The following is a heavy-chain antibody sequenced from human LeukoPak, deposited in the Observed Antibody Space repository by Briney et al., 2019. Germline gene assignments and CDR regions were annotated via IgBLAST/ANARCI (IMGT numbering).Heavy chain of an antibody. CDR1: GYTFTNYG. V-gene: IGHV1-18*01. Sequence: GSVKVSCKASGYTFTNYGISWVRQAPGQGLEWMGWISAYNGDTNYAQMLQGRVTLTTDASTNTAYMELRSLRSDDTAVYYCARDLPDLTYSYDSSGLDYWGQGTLVTVST. CDR2: ISAYNGDT. CDR3: ARDLPDLTYSYDSSGLDY. J-gene: IGHJ4*02. D-gene: IGHD3-22*01.